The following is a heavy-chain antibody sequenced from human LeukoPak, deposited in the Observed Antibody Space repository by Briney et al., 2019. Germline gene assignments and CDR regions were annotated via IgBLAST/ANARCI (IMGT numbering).Heavy chain of an antibody. D-gene: IGHD5-12*01. V-gene: IGHV4-31*03. CDR1: GASISNANYY. CDR2: IYYSGSA. J-gene: IGHJ4*02. CDR3: ARRRGYSGNDDLDY. Sequence: SETLSLTCTVSGASISNANYYWSWIRQFPGKGLEWIAYIYYSGSAYYNPSLKSRVTMSVDTSKNQFSLTMTSVTLADTAVYYCARRRGYSGNDDLDYRGRGTLVTVSS.